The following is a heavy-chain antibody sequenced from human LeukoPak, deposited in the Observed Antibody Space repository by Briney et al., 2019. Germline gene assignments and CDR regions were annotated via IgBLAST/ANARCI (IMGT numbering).Heavy chain of an antibody. D-gene: IGHD5/OR15-5a*01. CDR3: AREASSYMDV. CDR2: ISSSGSTI. Sequence: PGGSLRLSCAASGFTFSSYEMNWVRQAPGKGLEWVSYISSSGSTIYYADSVKGRFTISRDNAKNSLYLQMNSLRAEDTAVYYCAREASSYMDVWGKGTTVTVSS. J-gene: IGHJ6*03. V-gene: IGHV3-48*03. CDR1: GFTFSSYE.